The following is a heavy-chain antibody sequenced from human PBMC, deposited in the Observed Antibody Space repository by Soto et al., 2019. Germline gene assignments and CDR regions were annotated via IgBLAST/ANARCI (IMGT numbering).Heavy chain of an antibody. CDR3: AKERATTTAFDY. V-gene: IGHV3-23*01. CDR1: GFTFIRDG. J-gene: IGHJ4*02. Sequence: PWGSLRLSCAASGFTFIRDGMICFRHSPGKGLEWVSLITDNGGSTYYADSVKGRFTISRDNTKNTLFLQMNSLRAEDTAVYYCAKERATTTAFDYWGQGALVTVSS. D-gene: IGHD4-17*01. CDR2: ITDNGGST.